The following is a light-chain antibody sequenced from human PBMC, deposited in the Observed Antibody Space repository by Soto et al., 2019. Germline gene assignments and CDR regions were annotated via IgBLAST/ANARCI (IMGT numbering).Light chain of an antibody. CDR3: AAWDDSLSGPV. Sequence: SVLTQPPSASGTPGQRFTISCSGSSSNIGSNYVYWYQQLPGTAPKLLIYRNNQRPSGVPDRFSGSKSGTSASLAISGLRSEDEADYDCAAWDDSLSGPVFGGGTKVTVL. CDR2: RNN. CDR1: SSNIGSNY. V-gene: IGLV1-47*01. J-gene: IGLJ2*01.